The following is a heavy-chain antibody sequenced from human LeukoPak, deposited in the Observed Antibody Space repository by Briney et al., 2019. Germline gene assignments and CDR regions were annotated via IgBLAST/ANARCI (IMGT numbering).Heavy chain of an antibody. J-gene: IGHJ4*02. CDR1: GFTFSSYW. CDR2: INQDGSEK. V-gene: IGHV3-7*05. CDR3: ARRGTSSSWAHFDY. D-gene: IGHD6-13*01. Sequence: GRSLRLSCAASGFTFSSYWMTWVRQAPGKGLEWVAKINQDGSEKYYVDSVKGRFTISRDNAKNSLYLQMNSLGAEDTAVYYCARRGTSSSWAHFDYWGQGTLVTVSS.